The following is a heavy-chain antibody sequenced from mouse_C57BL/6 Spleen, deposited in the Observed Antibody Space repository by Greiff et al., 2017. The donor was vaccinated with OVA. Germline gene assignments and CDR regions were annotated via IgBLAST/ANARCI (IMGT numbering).Heavy chain of an antibody. J-gene: IGHJ1*03. D-gene: IGHD2-4*01. CDR2: IDPNSGGT. CDR1: GYTFTSYW. V-gene: IGHV1-72*01. CDR3: ARSPDYDVFYWYFDV. Sequence: QVQLKQPGAELVKPGASVKLSCKASGYTFTSYWMHWVKQRPGRGLEWIGRIDPNSGGTKYNEKFKSKATLTVDKPSSTAYMQLSSLTSEDSAVYYGARSPDYDVFYWYFDVWGTGTTVTVSS.